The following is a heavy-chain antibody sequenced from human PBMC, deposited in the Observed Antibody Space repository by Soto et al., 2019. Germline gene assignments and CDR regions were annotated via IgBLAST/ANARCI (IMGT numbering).Heavy chain of an antibody. Sequence: QVQLQESGPGLVKPSETLSLSCTVSNGSLSNSYWNWIRQPAGTGLEWIGRIYTSGSTNYNPSLRSRVTLSVDTSKNRFSLKLNSVTAADTAVYYCARSSHIESWFNPWGQGTLVTVSS. CDR3: ARSSHIESWFNP. D-gene: IGHD5-12*01. J-gene: IGHJ5*02. V-gene: IGHV4-4*07. CDR1: NGSLSNSY. CDR2: IYTSGST.